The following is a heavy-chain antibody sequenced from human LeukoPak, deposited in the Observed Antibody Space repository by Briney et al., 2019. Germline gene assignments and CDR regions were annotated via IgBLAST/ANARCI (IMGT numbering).Heavy chain of an antibody. D-gene: IGHD2-21*02. V-gene: IGHV1-18*01. J-gene: IGHJ3*02. Sequence: ASVKVSCKASGYTFTSYGISWVRQAPGQGLEWMGWISAYNGKTNYAQKLQGRVTMTTDTSTSTAYMELRSLRSDDTAVYYCARDCGGDCYSSAGAFDIWGQGTMVTVSS. CDR3: ARDCGGDCYSSAGAFDI. CDR2: ISAYNGKT. CDR1: GYTFTSYG.